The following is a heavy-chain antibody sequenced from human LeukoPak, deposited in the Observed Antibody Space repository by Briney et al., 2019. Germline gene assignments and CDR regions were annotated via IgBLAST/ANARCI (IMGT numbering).Heavy chain of an antibody. Sequence: GGSLRLSCAASGFTFSSYAMHWVRQAPGKGLEYVSAISSNGGSTYYANSVKGRFTISRDNSKNTLYLQMGSLRAEDMAVYYCARVGPGGSYFGGDYWGQGTLVTVSS. V-gene: IGHV3-64*01. CDR2: ISSNGGST. CDR3: ARVGPGGSYFGGDY. CDR1: GFTFSSYA. J-gene: IGHJ4*02. D-gene: IGHD1-26*01.